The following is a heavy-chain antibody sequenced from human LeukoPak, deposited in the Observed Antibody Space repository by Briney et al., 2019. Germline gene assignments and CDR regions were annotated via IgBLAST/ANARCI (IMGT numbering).Heavy chain of an antibody. V-gene: IGHV3-7*01. CDR1: GFTFSSYW. CDR2: IKQDGSEK. D-gene: IGHD3-3*01. Sequence: LAGGSLRLSCAASGFTFSSYWITWVRQAPGKGLEWVANIKQDGSEKYYVDSVKGRFTISRDNAKNSLYLQMNSLRAEDTAVYYCATTKIWSGYYSSGYYFDYWGQGTLVTVSS. CDR3: ATTKIWSGYYSSGYYFDY. J-gene: IGHJ4*02.